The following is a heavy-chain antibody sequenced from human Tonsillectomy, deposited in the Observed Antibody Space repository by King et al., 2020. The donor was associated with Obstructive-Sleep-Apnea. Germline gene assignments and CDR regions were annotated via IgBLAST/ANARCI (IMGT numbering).Heavy chain of an antibody. J-gene: IGHJ4*02. Sequence: VQLVESGGGVVQPGGSLRLSCAASGFNFHSYGMHWVRQAPGKGLEWLTFIQYDGRENYYGDSVKDRFTVSRDNSKNILYLEMNSLRAEDTAVYHCTKDYRSGPDDSWGQGTLVTVSS. CDR1: GFNFHSYG. CDR2: IQYDGREN. D-gene: IGHD6-19*01. V-gene: IGHV3-30*02. CDR3: TKDYRSGPDDS.